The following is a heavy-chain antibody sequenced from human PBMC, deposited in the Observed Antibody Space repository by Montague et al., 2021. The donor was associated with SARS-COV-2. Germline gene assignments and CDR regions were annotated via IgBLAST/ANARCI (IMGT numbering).Heavy chain of an antibody. Sequence: SETLSLTCFVSGDSISTDNWWPWVRLPPGKDLKWVGEIYHTRSTKYKPSLKSRVSMSVDKSWYQFSLRLTSVTAADTALYYCARKGSGWSDLAFWGQGTLVTVSS. CDR2: IYHTRST. V-gene: IGHV4/OR15-8*03. CDR3: ARKGSGWSDLAF. J-gene: IGHJ1*01. CDR1: GDSISTDNW. D-gene: IGHD3-3*01.